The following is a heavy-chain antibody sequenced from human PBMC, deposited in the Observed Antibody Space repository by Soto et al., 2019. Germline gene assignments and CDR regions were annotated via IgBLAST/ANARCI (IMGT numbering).Heavy chain of an antibody. CDR1: GGSISSYY. J-gene: IGHJ4*02. D-gene: IGHD2-15*01. CDR3: ARLRLNCSGGSCYVYFDY. V-gene: IGHV4-59*08. CDR2: IYYSGST. Sequence: SETLSLTCTVSGGSISSYYWSWIRQPPGKGLEWIGYIYYSGSTNYNPSLKSRVTISVDTSKNQFSLKLSSVTAADTAVYYCARLRLNCSGGSCYVYFDYWGQGTLVTVSS.